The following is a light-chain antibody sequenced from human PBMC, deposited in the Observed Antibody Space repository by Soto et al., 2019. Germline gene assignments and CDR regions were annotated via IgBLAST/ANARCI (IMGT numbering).Light chain of an antibody. CDR2: GAS. Sequence: EIGMTQSPATLSMSQGERATLSCRASQSVRSNLAWYHQKPGQAPRLLIYGASTRATGIPARFSGSGPGTEFTLTISRLEPEDFAVYYCQQYGSSSWTFGQGTKVDIK. CDR1: QSVRSN. J-gene: IGKJ1*01. V-gene: IGKV3D-15*01. CDR3: QQYGSSSWT.